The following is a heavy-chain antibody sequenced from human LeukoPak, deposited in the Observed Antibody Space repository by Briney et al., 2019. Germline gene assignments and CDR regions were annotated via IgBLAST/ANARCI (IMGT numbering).Heavy chain of an antibody. CDR3: ARGGYSYGNNWFDP. CDR2: MWYDGSNK. Sequence: PGRSLRLSCAASGFTFSSYGMHWVRQAPGKGLEWVAVMWYDGSNKYYADSVKGRFTISRDNSKNTLYLQMNSLRAEDTAVYYCARGGYSYGNNWFDPWGQGTLVTVSS. D-gene: IGHD5-18*01. J-gene: IGHJ5*02. CDR1: GFTFSSYG. V-gene: IGHV3-33*01.